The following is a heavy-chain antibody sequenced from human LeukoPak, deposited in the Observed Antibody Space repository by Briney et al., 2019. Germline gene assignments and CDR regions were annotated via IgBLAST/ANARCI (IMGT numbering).Heavy chain of an antibody. D-gene: IGHD3-22*01. V-gene: IGHV4-61*02. CDR2: IYSSGST. CDR3: ARAVSPNWIGP. Sequence: PSETLSLTCIVSGGSISSGIYYWNSGRQPAGKGLEWIVRIYSSGSTNYNPSLTSRLTISIDTSKNQFSLTLTSVTAADTAVYYCARAVSPNWIGPWGQGTLVTVSS. J-gene: IGHJ5*02. CDR1: GGSISSGIYY.